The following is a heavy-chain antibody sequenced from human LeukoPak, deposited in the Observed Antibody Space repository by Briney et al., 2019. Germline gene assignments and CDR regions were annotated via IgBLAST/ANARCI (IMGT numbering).Heavy chain of an antibody. D-gene: IGHD3-10*01. CDR1: GYTFTSYA. CDR2: INAGNGNT. J-gene: IGHJ6*03. CDR3: ARDRLGSFYYMDV. V-gene: IGHV1-3*03. Sequence: ASVKVSCKASGYTFTSYAMHWVRQAPGQRLEWMGWINAGNGNTKYSREFQGRVTITRDTSASTAYMELGSLRSEDTAVYYCARDRLGSFYYMDVWGKGTTVTVSS.